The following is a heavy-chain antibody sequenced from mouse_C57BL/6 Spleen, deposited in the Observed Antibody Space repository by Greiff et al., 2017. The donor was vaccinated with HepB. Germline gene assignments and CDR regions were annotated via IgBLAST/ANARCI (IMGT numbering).Heavy chain of an antibody. Sequence: QVHVKQPGAELVKPGASVKLSCKASGYTFTSYWMHWVKQRPGQGLEWIGMIHPNSGSTNYNEKFKSKATLTVDKSSSTAYMQLSSLTSEDSAVYYCARRGNTYYFDYWGQGTTLTVSS. J-gene: IGHJ2*01. CDR3: ARRGNTYYFDY. CDR2: IHPNSGST. V-gene: IGHV1-64*01. D-gene: IGHD2-1*01. CDR1: GYTFTSYW.